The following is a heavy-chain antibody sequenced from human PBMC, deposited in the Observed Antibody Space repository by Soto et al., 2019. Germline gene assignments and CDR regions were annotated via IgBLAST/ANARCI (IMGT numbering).Heavy chain of an antibody. CDR3: ARQRTTVVTQAYFDH. V-gene: IGHV4-39*01. CDR2: IYYSGRT. D-gene: IGHD2-21*02. CDR1: GXSISSSSYY. J-gene: IGHJ4*02. Sequence: LSLTCIVSGXSISSSSYYWGWIRQPPGKGLEWIGSIYYSGRTYYNPSFKSRVTISIDTSKNQFSLKLSSVTATDTTVYYCARQRTTVVTQAYFDHWGQGALVTVSS.